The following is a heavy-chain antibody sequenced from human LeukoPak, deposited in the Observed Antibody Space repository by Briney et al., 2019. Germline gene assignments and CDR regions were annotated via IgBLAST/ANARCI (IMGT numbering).Heavy chain of an antibody. CDR1: GYRFTTYW. CDR2: IYLGDSDT. CDR3: ARQRRSSGWPNDY. J-gene: IGHJ4*02. V-gene: IGHV5-51*01. D-gene: IGHD6-19*01. Sequence: ESLKISCKGSGYRFTTYWIGWVRQMPGKGLEWMGLIYLGDSDTRYSPSLQGHVTISADKSVTTAYLQWNSLQASDTAMYYCARQRRSSGWPNDYWGQGTLVTVSS.